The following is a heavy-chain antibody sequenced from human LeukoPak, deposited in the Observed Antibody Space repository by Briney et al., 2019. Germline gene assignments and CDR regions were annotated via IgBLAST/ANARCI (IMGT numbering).Heavy chain of an antibody. J-gene: IGHJ4*02. D-gene: IGHD6-19*01. CDR1: GFTFSSYV. CDR3: ARDISGIAVAFDY. V-gene: IGHV3-21*01. CDR2: ISSSSSYI. Sequence: GGSLRLSCAASGFTFSSYVMSWVRQAPGKGLEWVSSISSSSSYISYADSVKGRFTISRDNAKNSLYLQMNSLRAEDTAVYYCARDISGIAVAFDYWGQGTLVTVSS.